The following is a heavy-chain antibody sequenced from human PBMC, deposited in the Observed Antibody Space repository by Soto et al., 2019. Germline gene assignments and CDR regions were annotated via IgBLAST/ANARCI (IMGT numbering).Heavy chain of an antibody. CDR2: IVPIYRTA. J-gene: IGHJ4*02. CDR1: GGTFSSYR. Sequence: QVQLVQSGAEVKKPGSSVKVSCKASGGTFSSYRINWVRQAPGQGLEWVGGIVPIYRTADYAQKFQGRVTITADESARTAYMELRSLKSQDTAGYYCARDSGATLSSSWGQGTLVTVSS. CDR3: ARDSGATLSSS. V-gene: IGHV1-69*01. D-gene: IGHD6-13*01.